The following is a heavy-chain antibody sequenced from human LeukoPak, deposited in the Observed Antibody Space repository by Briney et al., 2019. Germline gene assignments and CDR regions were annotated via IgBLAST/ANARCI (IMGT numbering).Heavy chain of an antibody. CDR2: INHSGST. Sequence: SETLSLTCAVYGGSFSGYYWSWIRQPPGKGLEWIGEINHSGSTNYNPSLKSRVTKSVDTSKNQFSLKLSSVTAADTAVYYCASLYYYGSGSSDYWGQGTLVTVSS. D-gene: IGHD3-10*01. CDR1: GGSFSGYY. J-gene: IGHJ4*02. CDR3: ASLYYYGSGSSDY. V-gene: IGHV4-34*01.